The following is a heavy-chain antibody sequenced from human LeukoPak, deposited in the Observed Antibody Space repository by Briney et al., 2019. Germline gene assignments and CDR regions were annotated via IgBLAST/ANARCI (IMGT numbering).Heavy chain of an antibody. Sequence: SETLSLTCTVSGGSISSNSYYWGCIRQPPGKGLECIGSISYSGSTYYNPSLKTRVTISGDTSKHQFSLKLSSVTASDTAVYYCARDQQYHRPAGWFDPWGQGTLVTVSS. CDR3: ARDQQYHRPAGWFDP. J-gene: IGHJ5*02. CDR2: ISYSGST. CDR1: GGSISSNSYY. D-gene: IGHD1-14*01. V-gene: IGHV4-39*01.